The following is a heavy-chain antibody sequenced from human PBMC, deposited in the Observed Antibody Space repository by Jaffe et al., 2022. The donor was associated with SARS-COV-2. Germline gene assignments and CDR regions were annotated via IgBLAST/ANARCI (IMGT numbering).Heavy chain of an antibody. CDR1: GGSISSYY. CDR3: ARGKEWLTMNWFDP. Sequence: QVQLQESGPGLVKPSETLSLTCTVSGGSISSYYWSWIRQPPGKGLEWIGYIYYSGSTNYNPSLKSRVTISVDTSKNQFSLKLSSVTAADTAVYYCARGKEWLTMNWFDPWGQGTLVTVSS. CDR2: IYYSGST. D-gene: IGHD6-19*01. V-gene: IGHV4-59*01. J-gene: IGHJ5*02.